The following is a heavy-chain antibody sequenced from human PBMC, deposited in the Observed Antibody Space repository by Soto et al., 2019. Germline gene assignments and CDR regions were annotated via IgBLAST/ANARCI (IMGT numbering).Heavy chain of an antibody. Sequence: SVKVSCKASGGTFSSYAISWVRQAPGQGLEWMGGIIPIFGTANYAQKFQGRVTITADESTSTAYMELSSLRSEDAAVYYCASFRYYYDSSGYYYDFDYWGQGTLVTVSS. CDR3: ASFRYYYDSSGYYYDFDY. CDR2: IIPIFGTA. J-gene: IGHJ4*02. D-gene: IGHD3-22*01. V-gene: IGHV1-69*13. CDR1: GGTFSSYA.